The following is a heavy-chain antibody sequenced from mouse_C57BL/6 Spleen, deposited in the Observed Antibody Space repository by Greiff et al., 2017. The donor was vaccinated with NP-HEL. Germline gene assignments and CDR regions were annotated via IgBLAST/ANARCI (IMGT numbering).Heavy chain of an antibody. J-gene: IGHJ1*03. V-gene: IGHV1-72*01. CDR3: ARGGDITTVVTPPFDV. CDR1: GYTFTSYW. Sequence: QVQLKQPGAELVKPGASVKLSCKASGYTFTSYWMHWVKQRPGRGLEWIGRIDPNSGGTKYNEKFKSKATLTVDKPSSTAYMQLSSLTSEDSAVYYCARGGDITTVVTPPFDVWGTGTTVTVSS. CDR2: IDPNSGGT. D-gene: IGHD1-1*01.